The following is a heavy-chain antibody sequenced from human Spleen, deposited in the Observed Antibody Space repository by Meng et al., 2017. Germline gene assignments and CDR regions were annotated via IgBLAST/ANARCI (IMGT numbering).Heavy chain of an antibody. J-gene: IGHJ5*02. CDR3: ARSAASYYDSSGYYRTDWFDP. CDR1: GYTFTNYG. V-gene: IGHV1-18*01. CDR2: ISAHNGNT. D-gene: IGHD3-22*01. Sequence: ASVKVSCKASGYTFTNYGISWVRQAPGQGLEWMGWISAHNGNTNYAQKFQGRVTITADKSTSTAYMELSSLRSEDTAVYYCARSAASYYDSSGYYRTDWFDPWGQGTLVTVSS.